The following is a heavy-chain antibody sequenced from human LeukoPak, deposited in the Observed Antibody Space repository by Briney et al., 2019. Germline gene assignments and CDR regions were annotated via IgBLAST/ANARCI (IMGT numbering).Heavy chain of an antibody. D-gene: IGHD2-15*01. CDR1: GGSFSGYY. CDR2: INHSGST. CDR3: ARVVVVAATLDAFDI. V-gene: IGHV4-34*01. J-gene: IGHJ3*02. Sequence: SETLSLTCAVYGGSFSGYYWSWIRQPPGKGLEWIGEINHSGSTNYNPSLKSRVTISVDTSKNQFSLKLSSVTAADSAVYYCARVVVVAATLDAFDIWGQGTMVTVSS.